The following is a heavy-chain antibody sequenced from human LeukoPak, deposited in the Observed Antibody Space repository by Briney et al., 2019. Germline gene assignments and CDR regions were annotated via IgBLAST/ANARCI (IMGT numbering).Heavy chain of an antibody. CDR2: IYYSGST. CDR1: GGSISSSSYY. D-gene: IGHD3-22*01. CDR3: ARQGGYYDSSGYSYYFDY. Sequence: SETLSLTCTVSGGSISSSSYYWGWIRQPPGKGLEWIGSIYYSGSTYYNPSLKSRVTISVDTSKNQFSLKLSSVTAADTAVYYCARQGGYYDSSGYSYYFDYWGQGTLVTVSS. V-gene: IGHV4-39*01. J-gene: IGHJ4*02.